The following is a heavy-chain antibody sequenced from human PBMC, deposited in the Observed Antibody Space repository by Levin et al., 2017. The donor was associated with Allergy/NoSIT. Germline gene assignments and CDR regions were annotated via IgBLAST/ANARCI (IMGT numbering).Heavy chain of an antibody. CDR2: ITSSGYT. CDR3: ARDSYGIDY. V-gene: IGHV3-11*05. CDR1: GFTFSAYY. D-gene: IGHD4-17*01. J-gene: IGHJ4*02. Sequence: GESLKISCAASGFTFSAYYMVWIRQAPGKGLEWVSYITSSGYTDYSDSVKGRFSISRDNAKNSLFLQMNSLRAEDTALYYCARDSYGIDYWGQGTLVTVSS.